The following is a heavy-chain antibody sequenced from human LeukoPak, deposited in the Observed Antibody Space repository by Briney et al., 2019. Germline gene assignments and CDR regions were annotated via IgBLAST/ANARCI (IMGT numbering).Heavy chain of an antibody. V-gene: IGHV3-30*18. CDR1: GFTFSSYG. Sequence: GGSLRLSCAASGFTFSSYGMHWVRQAPGKGLEWVAVISYDGSNKYYADSVKGRFTISRDNSENTLYLQMNSLRAEDTAVYYCAKDLIAAGRGEYYFDYWGQGTLVTVSS. CDR3: AKDLIAAGRGEYYFDY. D-gene: IGHD6-13*01. CDR2: ISYDGSNK. J-gene: IGHJ4*02.